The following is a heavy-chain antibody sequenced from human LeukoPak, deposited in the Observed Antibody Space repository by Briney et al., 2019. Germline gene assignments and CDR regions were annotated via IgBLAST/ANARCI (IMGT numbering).Heavy chain of an antibody. V-gene: IGHV3-66*01. CDR1: GFTVSSDY. Sequence: GGSLRLSCAAPGFTVSSDYMSWVRQAPGKGLEWVSIIYTAGSTYYTDSVKGRFTISRDNSKNTLYLQMNSLRAEDTAVYYCARVDYGDYGFDYWGQGTLVTVSS. CDR3: ARVDYGDYGFDY. D-gene: IGHD4-17*01. CDR2: IYTAGST. J-gene: IGHJ4*02.